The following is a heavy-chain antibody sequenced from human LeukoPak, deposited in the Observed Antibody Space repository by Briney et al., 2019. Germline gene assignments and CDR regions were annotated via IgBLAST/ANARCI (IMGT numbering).Heavy chain of an antibody. CDR3: AREWYSSGWYWFDP. D-gene: IGHD6-19*01. CDR1: GDSISSSSSY. Sequence: SETLSLTCTVSGDSISSSSSYWGWIRQPPGEGLEWIGSIYYSGSTYYNTSLKSRVTISVDTSKNQFSLRPNSVTPEDTAVYYCAREWYSSGWYWFDPWGQGTLVTVSS. J-gene: IGHJ5*02. V-gene: IGHV4-39*02. CDR2: IYYSGST.